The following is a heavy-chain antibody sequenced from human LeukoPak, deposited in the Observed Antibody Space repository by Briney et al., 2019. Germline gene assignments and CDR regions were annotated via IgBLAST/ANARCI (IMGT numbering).Heavy chain of an antibody. J-gene: IGHJ4*02. CDR3: ARAPYSSGWYLGFVGWYFDY. Sequence: GASVKVSCKASGGTFSSYAISWVRQAPGQGLEWMGGIIPIFGTANYAQKFQGRVTITADESTSTAYMELSSLGSEDTAVYYCARAPYSSGWYLGFVGWYFDYWGQGTLVTVSS. V-gene: IGHV1-69*13. D-gene: IGHD6-19*01. CDR2: IIPIFGTA. CDR1: GGTFSSYA.